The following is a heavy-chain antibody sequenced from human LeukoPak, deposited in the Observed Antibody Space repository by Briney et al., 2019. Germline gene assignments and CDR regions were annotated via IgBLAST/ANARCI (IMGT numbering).Heavy chain of an antibody. CDR2: IYTSGST. V-gene: IGHV4-38-2*02. J-gene: IGHJ4*02. CDR1: GYSITSGYN. CDR3: ARENSGSYREFDY. D-gene: IGHD1-26*01. Sequence: PSETLSLTCTVSGYSITSGYNWAWIRQPPGKVLEWIGRIYTSGSTNYNPSLKSRVTMSVDTSKNQFSLKLSSVTAADTAVFYCARENSGSYREFDYWGQGTLVTVSS.